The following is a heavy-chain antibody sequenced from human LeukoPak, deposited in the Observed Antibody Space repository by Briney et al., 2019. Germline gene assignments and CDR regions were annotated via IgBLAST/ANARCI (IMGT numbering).Heavy chain of an antibody. J-gene: IGHJ4*02. CDR3: ARERSGRFFDY. D-gene: IGHD3-3*01. CDR2: ISSSSSTI. V-gene: IGHV3-48*01. CDR1: GFTFSSYS. Sequence: PGGSLRLSCAASGFTFSSYSMNWVRQAPGKGLEWVSYISSSSSTIYYADSVKGRFTISRDNAKNSLYLQMNSLRAEDTAVYYCARERSGRFFDYWGQGTLVTVSS.